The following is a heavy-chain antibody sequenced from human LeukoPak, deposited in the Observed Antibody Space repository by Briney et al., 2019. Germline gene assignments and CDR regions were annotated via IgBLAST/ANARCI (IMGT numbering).Heavy chain of an antibody. V-gene: IGHV4-4*02. CDR2: IYHDGST. J-gene: IGHJ2*01. Sequence: SETLSLTCAVSGGSISSNNWWIWVRQSPEKGLEWIGEIYHDGSTNYNPSLKSRVTISMDKSKNQLSLKLNFVTAADTAVYYCARHYGGNSPWYFDLWGRGTLVTVSS. D-gene: IGHD4-23*01. CDR1: GGSISSNNW. CDR3: ARHYGGNSPWYFDL.